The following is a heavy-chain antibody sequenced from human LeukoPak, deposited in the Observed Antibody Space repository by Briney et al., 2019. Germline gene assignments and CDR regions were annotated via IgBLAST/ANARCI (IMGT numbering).Heavy chain of an antibody. J-gene: IGHJ5*02. D-gene: IGHD3-9*01. CDR1: GYTLSRYA. V-gene: IGHV1-69*13. CDR2: IIPVFGAA. Sequence: ASVKVSCKASGYTLSRYAIRWVRQAPGKGLEWMGGIIPVFGAANYAQKFQGRVTITADESTSTAYMELSSLRSEDTAVNYCARSGLRYFDWLVPNWFDPWGQGTLVTVSS. CDR3: ARSGLRYFDWLVPNWFDP.